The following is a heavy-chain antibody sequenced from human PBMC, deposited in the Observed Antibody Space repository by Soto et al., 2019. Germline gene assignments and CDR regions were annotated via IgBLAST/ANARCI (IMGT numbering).Heavy chain of an antibody. CDR1: GGSVSSDSYY. CDR2: IYYSGST. Sequence: SETLSLTCTVSGGSVSSDSYYWSWIRQPPGKGLEWIGYIYYSGSTNYNPSLKSRVTISVATSKNQFSLKLSSVTAAATAVYYCARAVLVQCTVTIYPDYWGQGTLVTVSS. CDR3: ARAVLVQCTVTIYPDY. D-gene: IGHD4-4*01. V-gene: IGHV4-61*01. J-gene: IGHJ4*02.